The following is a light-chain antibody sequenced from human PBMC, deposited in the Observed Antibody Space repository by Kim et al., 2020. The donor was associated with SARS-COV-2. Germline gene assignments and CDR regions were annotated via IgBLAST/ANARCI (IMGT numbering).Light chain of an antibody. CDR1: SSDGGGYNY. CDR2: EVS. Sequence: GQSVTIPRPGTSSDGGGYNYASLYQQHPGKAPTLMIYEVSKRPSGVSNRFSGSKSGNTASLTISGLQAEDEADYYCSSYTSSSNVVFGGGTQLTVL. J-gene: IGLJ2*01. V-gene: IGLV2-14*01. CDR3: SSYTSSSNVV.